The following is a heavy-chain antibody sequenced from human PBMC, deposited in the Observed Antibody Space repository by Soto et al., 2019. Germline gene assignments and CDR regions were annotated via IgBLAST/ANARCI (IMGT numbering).Heavy chain of an antibody. CDR3: AREGGNGVDY. V-gene: IGHV4-31*03. J-gene: IGHJ4*02. D-gene: IGHD3-16*01. Sequence: PSETLSLTCTVSGGSVSSASSYWTWIRQHPGKGLEWIGYIYYSGSPYYNPSLKSRVTISVDTSKSQFSLKLTSVTAAETAVYYCAREGGNGVDYWGQGTLVTVSS. CDR1: GGSVSSASSY. CDR2: IYYSGSP.